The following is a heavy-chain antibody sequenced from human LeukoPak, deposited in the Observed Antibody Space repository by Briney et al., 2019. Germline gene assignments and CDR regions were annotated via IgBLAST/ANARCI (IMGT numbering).Heavy chain of an antibody. CDR1: GFTFSSYA. CDR2: ISGTGSST. J-gene: IGHJ4*02. CDR3: AKSPYGLGTYAIAGDY. D-gene: IGHD3-10*01. V-gene: IGHV3-23*01. Sequence: PGGSLRLSCAASGFTFSSYAMSWVRQAPGKGLEWVSAISGTGSSTYSADFVKGRFTISRDNSKSTLYLQMNTLRAEDTAVYYCAKSPYGLGTYAIAGDYWGRGTLVTVSS.